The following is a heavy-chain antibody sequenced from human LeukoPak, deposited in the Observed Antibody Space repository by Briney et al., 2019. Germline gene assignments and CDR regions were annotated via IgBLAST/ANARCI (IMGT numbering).Heavy chain of an antibody. J-gene: IGHJ4*02. CDR2: IYYSGST. D-gene: IGHD3-10*01. V-gene: IGHV4-39*01. Sequence: PSATQSLTCTVSGGSISSSSYYWGWIRQPPGKGLEWIGSIYYSGSTYYNPSLKSRFTISVDTSQNQFSLKLSSVTAADTAVYYCARQVLLGFGELSSGDADYWGQGTLVTVSS. CDR3: ARQVLLGFGELSSGDADY. CDR1: GGSISSSSYY.